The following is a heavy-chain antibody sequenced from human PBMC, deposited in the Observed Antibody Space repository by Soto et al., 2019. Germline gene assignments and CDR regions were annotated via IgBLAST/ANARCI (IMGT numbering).Heavy chain of an antibody. CDR1: GFTFSSYF. Sequence: EVQLVESGGGLVKPGGSLRLSCAASGFTFSSYFMNWVRQAPGKGLEWVSSISTSSSYIYYADSVKGRLTISRGNAKNSLYLQMNSLRAADTAVYYCARAATLWFGGSDYWGQGTLVTVSS. D-gene: IGHD3-10*01. J-gene: IGHJ4*02. V-gene: IGHV3-21*01. CDR2: ISTSSSYI. CDR3: ARAATLWFGGSDY.